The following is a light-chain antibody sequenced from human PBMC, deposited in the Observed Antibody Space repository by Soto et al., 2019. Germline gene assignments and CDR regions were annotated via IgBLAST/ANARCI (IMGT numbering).Light chain of an antibody. Sequence: QSALTQPASVSGSPGQSITISCTGPSSDVGGYNSVSWYQHHPGKASKLMIYEVSNRPSGVSNRFSGSKSGNTASLIISGLQAEDEADYYCSSYIGSSTVFGGGTKLTVL. CDR2: EVS. V-gene: IGLV2-14*01. CDR1: SSDVGGYNS. J-gene: IGLJ2*01. CDR3: SSYIGSSTV.